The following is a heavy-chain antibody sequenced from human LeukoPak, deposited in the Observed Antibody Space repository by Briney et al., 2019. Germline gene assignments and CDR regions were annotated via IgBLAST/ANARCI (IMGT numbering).Heavy chain of an antibody. Sequence: SETLSLTCAVYGGSFSGYYWSWIRQPPGKGLEWIGEINHSGSTNYNPSLKSRVTISVDTSKNQFSLKLSSVTAADAAVYYCARGRRRVGYSSSYPRGTSVGFDIWGQGTMVTVSS. CDR2: INHSGST. J-gene: IGHJ3*02. CDR1: GGSFSGYY. CDR3: ARGRRRVGYSSSYPRGTSVGFDI. V-gene: IGHV4-34*01. D-gene: IGHD6-13*01.